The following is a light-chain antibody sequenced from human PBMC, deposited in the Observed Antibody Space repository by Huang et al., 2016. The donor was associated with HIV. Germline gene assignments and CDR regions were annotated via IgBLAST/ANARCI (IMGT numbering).Light chain of an antibody. CDR3: QQSYSTPWT. CDR1: QSISSY. J-gene: IGKJ1*01. Sequence: DIQMTQSPSSLSASVGDRVTITCRPSQSISSYFNWYHQKPGKAPKPLIYAASSLQSGVPSRFSGSESGTDFTLTISSLQPEDFATYYCQQSYSTPWTFGQGTKVEIK. CDR2: AAS. V-gene: IGKV1-39*01.